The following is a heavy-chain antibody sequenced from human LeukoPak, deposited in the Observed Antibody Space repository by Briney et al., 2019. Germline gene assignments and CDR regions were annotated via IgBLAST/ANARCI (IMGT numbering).Heavy chain of an antibody. CDR2: ISSSSSYI. CDR1: GFTFSSYS. J-gene: IGHJ6*03. Sequence: PGGSLRLSCAASGFTFSSYSMNWVRQAPGKGLEWVSSISSSSSYIYYADSVKGRFTISRDNAKNSLYLQMSSLRAEDTAVYYCAKADYGDFKENYYMDVWGKGTTVTVSS. V-gene: IGHV3-21*01. CDR3: AKADYGDFKENYYMDV. D-gene: IGHD4-17*01.